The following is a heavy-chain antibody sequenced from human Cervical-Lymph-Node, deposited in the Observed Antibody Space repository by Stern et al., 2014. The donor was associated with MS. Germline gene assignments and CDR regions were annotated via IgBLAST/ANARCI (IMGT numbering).Heavy chain of an antibody. CDR2: IKRDGSEE. D-gene: IGHD2-15*01. Sequence: VQLVESGGGLVQPGGSLRLSCAASGFTLSSYWMTWVRQAPGKGLEWVANIKRDGSEEYYVDSVKGRFTISRDNAKGSLFLKMNSLRAEDTAVYYCARDVCGGGSCYYPQTRYYYGMDVWGQRTTVTVSS. CDR3: ARDVCGGGSCYYPQTRYYYGMDV. V-gene: IGHV3-7*01. J-gene: IGHJ6*01. CDR1: GFTLSSYW.